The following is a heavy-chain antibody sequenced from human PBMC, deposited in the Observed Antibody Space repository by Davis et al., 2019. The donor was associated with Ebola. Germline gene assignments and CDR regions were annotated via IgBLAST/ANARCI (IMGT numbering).Heavy chain of an antibody. CDR2: MNPNSGNT. CDR3: ARGLILEWSYLDY. V-gene: IGHV1-8*01. Sequence: ASVKVSCKASGYTFTSYDINWVRQATGQGLEWMGWMNPNSGNTGYAQKFQGRVTMTRDTSTSTVYMELSSLRSEDTAVYYCARGLILEWSYLDYWGQGTLVTVSS. J-gene: IGHJ4*02. D-gene: IGHD3-3*01. CDR1: GYTFTSYD.